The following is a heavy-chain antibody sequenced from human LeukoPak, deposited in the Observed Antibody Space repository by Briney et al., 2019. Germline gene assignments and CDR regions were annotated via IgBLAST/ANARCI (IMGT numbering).Heavy chain of an antibody. J-gene: IGHJ4*02. CDR1: GFTFSSYS. V-gene: IGHV3-48*01. CDR3: ARDLTGRGGDFWSGYYTGHYFDY. Sequence: GGSLRLSCAASGFTFSSYSMNWVRQAPGKGLEWVSYISSSSSTIYYADSVKGRFTISRDNAKNSLYLQMNSLRAEDTAVYYCARDLTGRGGDFWSGYYTGHYFDYWGQGTLVTVSS. D-gene: IGHD3-3*01. CDR2: ISSSSSTI.